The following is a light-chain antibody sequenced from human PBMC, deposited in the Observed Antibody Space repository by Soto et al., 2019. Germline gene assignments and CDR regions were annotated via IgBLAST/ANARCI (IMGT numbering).Light chain of an antibody. CDR3: QQYGRSPMFT. Sequence: EIVLTQSPGTLSLSPGETATLSCRASQSVSSNYLAWYQQKPGQAPRLVIYGASIWAAGIPARFSGSGSGTDFTLTISKLEPEDFAGYFCQQYGRSPMFTFGQGTKLEVK. CDR2: GAS. J-gene: IGKJ2*01. CDR1: QSVSSNY. V-gene: IGKV3-20*01.